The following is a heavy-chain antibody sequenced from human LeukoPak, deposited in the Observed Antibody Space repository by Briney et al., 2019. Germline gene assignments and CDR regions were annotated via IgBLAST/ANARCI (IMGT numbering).Heavy chain of an antibody. Sequence: PSETLSLTCIVYGGSMSSSSYYWSWIRQPAGKGLEWIGRIYTSGSTNYNPSLKRRVTISVDTSKNQFSLKLSSVTAADTAVYYCARWSLPPTTEDDYWGQGTLVTVSS. CDR2: IYTSGST. J-gene: IGHJ4*02. CDR1: GGSMSSSSYY. D-gene: IGHD4-17*01. V-gene: IGHV4-61*02. CDR3: ARWSLPPTTEDDY.